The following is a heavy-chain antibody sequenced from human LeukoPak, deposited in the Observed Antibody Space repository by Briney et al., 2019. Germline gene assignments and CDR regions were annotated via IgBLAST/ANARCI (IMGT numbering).Heavy chain of an antibody. Sequence: SETLSLTCAVYGGSLSGNYWSWIRQPPGKGLEWIGEINHSGGTNYNPSLKSRVTISVDTSKNQFSLKLSSVTAADTAVYYCARRAKSYCYFDYWGQGTLVTVSS. CDR2: INHSGGT. D-gene: IGHD2-15*01. CDR1: GGSLSGNY. CDR3: ARRAKSYCYFDY. V-gene: IGHV4-34*01. J-gene: IGHJ4*02.